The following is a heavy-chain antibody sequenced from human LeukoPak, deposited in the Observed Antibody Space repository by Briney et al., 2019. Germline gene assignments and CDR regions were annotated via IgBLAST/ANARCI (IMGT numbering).Heavy chain of an antibody. D-gene: IGHD3-3*01. Sequence: GGSLRLSCVASGFTFSSYGMHWVRQAPGKGLEWVAVIWYDGSNKYYADSVKGRFTISRDNSKNTLYLQMNSLRAEDTAVYYCAKGYDFWSGYSDYWGQGTLVTVSS. CDR2: IWYDGSNK. CDR1: GFTFSSYG. J-gene: IGHJ4*02. V-gene: IGHV3-33*06. CDR3: AKGYDFWSGYSDY.